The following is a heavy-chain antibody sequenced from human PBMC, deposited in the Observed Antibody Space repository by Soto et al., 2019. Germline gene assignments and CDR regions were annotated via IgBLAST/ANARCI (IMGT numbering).Heavy chain of an antibody. CDR1: GYTFTGYY. D-gene: IGHD3-3*01. CDR2: INPNSGGT. Sequence: ASVKVSCKASGYTFTGYYMHWVRQAPGQGLEWMGWINPNSGGTNYAQKFQGWVTMTRDTSISTAYMELSRLRSDDTAVYYCARGHLITIFGVVIFYPWGQGTLVTVSS. J-gene: IGHJ5*02. V-gene: IGHV1-2*04. CDR3: ARGHLITIFGVVIFYP.